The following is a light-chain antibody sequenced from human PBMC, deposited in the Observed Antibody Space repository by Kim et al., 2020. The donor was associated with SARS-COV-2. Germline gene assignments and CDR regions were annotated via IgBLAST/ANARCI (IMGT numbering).Light chain of an antibody. J-gene: IGLJ3*02. CDR2: LVGGGNF. CDR1: SGHSSYK. V-gene: IGLV4-60*03. CDR3: ETWDSESQV. Sequence: SVKLTFTLSSGHSSYKSAWHPQQPGKARRYLMKLVGGGNFNLGSGIPDRFSGSSSGADRHLTISNLQSDDEADYYCETWDSESQVFGGGTQLTVL.